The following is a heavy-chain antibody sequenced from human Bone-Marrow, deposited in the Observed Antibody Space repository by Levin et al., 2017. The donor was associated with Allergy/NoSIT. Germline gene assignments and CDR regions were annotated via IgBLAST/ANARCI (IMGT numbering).Heavy chain of an antibody. J-gene: IGHJ4*02. CDR3: ATVSAAGGTRLFDY. CDR2: IHSSGST. Sequence: PSETLSLTCSVSGGSVTSGDYYWSWIRKPPGKGLEWIGFIHSSGSTNYIPSLKSRVTMSHDTSKNQLSLSLTSVTAADTAIYYCATVSAAGGTRLFDYWGQGTLVTVSS. D-gene: IGHD6-13*01. CDR1: GGSVTSGDYY. V-gene: IGHV4-61*08.